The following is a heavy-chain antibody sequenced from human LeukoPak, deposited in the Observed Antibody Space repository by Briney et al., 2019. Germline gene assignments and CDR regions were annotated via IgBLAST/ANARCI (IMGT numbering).Heavy chain of an antibody. CDR2: IYTSGST. J-gene: IGHJ5*02. V-gene: IGHV4-4*07. CDR3: ARDCVWDGSGTYDTDTWFDP. D-gene: IGHD3-10*01. Sequence: PSETLSLTCTVSGGSISSYYWSWIRQPAGKGLEWIGRIYTSGSTNYNPSLKSRVTMSVDTSKNQFSLKLSSVTAADTAVYYCARDCVWDGSGTYDTDTWFDPWGQGTLVTVSS. CDR1: GGSISSYY.